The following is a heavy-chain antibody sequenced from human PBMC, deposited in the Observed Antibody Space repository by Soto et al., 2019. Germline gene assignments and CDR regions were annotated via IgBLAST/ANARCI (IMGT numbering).Heavy chain of an antibody. CDR3: AMTYYYDSSGYYLDY. D-gene: IGHD3-22*01. CDR2: IYHSGST. CDR1: GGSISSSNW. V-gene: IGHV4-4*02. J-gene: IGHJ4*02. Sequence: SETLSLTCAVSGGSISSSNWWSWVRQPPGKGLEWIGEIYHSGSTNYNPSLKSRVTISVDKSKNQFSLKLSSVTAADTAVYYCAMTYYYDSSGYYLDYWGQGTMVTVSS.